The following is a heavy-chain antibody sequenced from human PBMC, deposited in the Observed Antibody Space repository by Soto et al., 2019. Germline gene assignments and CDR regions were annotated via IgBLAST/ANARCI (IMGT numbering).Heavy chain of an antibody. V-gene: IGHV4-34*01. CDR3: ARSYYDYYYYYMDV. J-gene: IGHJ6*03. D-gene: IGHD3-22*01. CDR2: INHSGST. Sequence: SETLSLTCAVYGGSFIGYYWSWIRQPPGKGLEWIGEINHSGSTNYNPSLKSRVTISVDTSKNQFSLKLSSVTAADTAVYYCARSYYDYYYYYMDVWGKGTTLTVSS. CDR1: GGSFIGYY.